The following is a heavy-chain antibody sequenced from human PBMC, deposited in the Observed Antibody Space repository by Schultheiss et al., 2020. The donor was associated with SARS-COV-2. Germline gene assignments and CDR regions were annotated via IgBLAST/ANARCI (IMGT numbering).Heavy chain of an antibody. CDR3: TRNSTSSGWFDP. V-gene: IGHV3-73*01. CDR1: GFSFSGSG. CDR2: IRSKARNYAT. D-gene: IGHD5-18*01. J-gene: IGHJ5*02. Sequence: GGSLRLSCVTSGFSFSGSGIYWVRQASGKGLEWVGRIRSKARNYATTYAASVKGRIIISRDESRNTSYLQMNSLKIEDTAVYYCTRNSTSSGWFDPWGQGTLVTVSS.